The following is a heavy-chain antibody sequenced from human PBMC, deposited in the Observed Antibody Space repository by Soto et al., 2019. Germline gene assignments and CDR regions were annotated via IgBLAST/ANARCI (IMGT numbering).Heavy chain of an antibody. V-gene: IGHV5-51*01. D-gene: IGHD7-27*01. CDR3: ARLGNRRRSFDI. Sequence: GESLKISCTGSGYNFTNYWIGWVRQMPGKGLEWMGIIYPGDSDTRYSPSFQGQVTISADQSITTAYLQWSSLKASDTAMYYCARLGNRRRSFDIWGQGTMVTVSS. CDR2: IYPGDSDT. J-gene: IGHJ3*02. CDR1: GYNFTNYW.